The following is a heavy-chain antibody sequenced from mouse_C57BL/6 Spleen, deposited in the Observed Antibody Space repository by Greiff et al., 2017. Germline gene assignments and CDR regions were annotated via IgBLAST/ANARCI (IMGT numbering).Heavy chain of an antibody. CDR2: IDPSDSYT. D-gene: IGHD3-3*01. CDR3: ARSGGWEWFAD. CDR1: GYTFTSYW. V-gene: IGHV1-69*01. Sequence: QVQLQQPGAELVMPGASVKLSCKASGYTFTSYWMHWVKQRPGQGLEWIGEIDPSDSYTNYNQKFKGKSTLTVDKSSSTAYMQLSSLTSEDAAVYYCARSGGWEWFADWGQGTLVTVSA. J-gene: IGHJ3*01.